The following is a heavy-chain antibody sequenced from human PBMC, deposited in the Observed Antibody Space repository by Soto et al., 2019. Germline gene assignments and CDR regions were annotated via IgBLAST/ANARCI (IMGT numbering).Heavy chain of an antibody. CDR1: GYTFTGYY. D-gene: IGHD3-10*01. Sequence: ASVKVSCKASGYTFTGYYMHWVRQAPGQGLEWMGWINPNSGGTNYAQKFQGWVTMTRDTSISTAYMELSRLRSDDTAVYYCASAQNHYGSGSYYTPPLGGFDYWGQGTLVTVSS. CDR2: INPNSGGT. CDR3: ASAQNHYGSGSYYTPPLGGFDY. J-gene: IGHJ4*02. V-gene: IGHV1-2*04.